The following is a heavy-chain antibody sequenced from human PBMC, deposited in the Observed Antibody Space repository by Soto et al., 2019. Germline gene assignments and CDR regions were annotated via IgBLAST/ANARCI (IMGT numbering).Heavy chain of an antibody. J-gene: IGHJ4*02. CDR1: GFTFSSYA. CDR3: AREGATVTTFYFDY. V-gene: IGHV3-30-3*01. CDR2: ISYDGSNK. D-gene: IGHD4-4*01. Sequence: QVQLVESGGGVVQPGRSLRLSCAASGFTFSSYAMPWVRQAPGKGLEWVAVISYDGSNKYYADSVKGRFTISRDNSKNTLYLQMNSLRAEDTAVYYCAREGATVTTFYFDYWGQGTLVTVSS.